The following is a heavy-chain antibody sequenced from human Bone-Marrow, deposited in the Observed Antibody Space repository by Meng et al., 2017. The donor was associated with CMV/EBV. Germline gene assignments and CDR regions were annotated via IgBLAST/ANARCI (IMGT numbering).Heavy chain of an antibody. V-gene: IGHV6-1*01. J-gene: IGHJ4*02. CDR2: TYYRSKWYI. D-gene: IGHD1-1*01. CDR3: ARGRYSTVDY. CDR1: GDSVSNINIA. Sequence: SETLSLTCAISGDSVSNINIAWNWIRQSPSRGLEWLGRTYYRSKWYIEYAVSVASRITSDLDTSNNLFSLQLNSVTPGDTAVYYCARGRYSTVDYWGQGALVTVSS.